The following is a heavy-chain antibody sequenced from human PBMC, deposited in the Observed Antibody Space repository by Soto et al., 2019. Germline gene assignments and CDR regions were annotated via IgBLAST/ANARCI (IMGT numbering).Heavy chain of an antibody. CDR1: GFTFSSYD. V-gene: IGHV3-13*01. J-gene: IGHJ6*02. D-gene: IGHD6-19*01. Sequence: EVQLVESGGGLVQPGGSLRLSCAASGFTFSSYDMHWVRQATGKGLEWVSAIGTAGDTYYPGSVKGRFTISRENAKNSLYLQMNSLRAGDTAVYYCARVGRGFGSGWYWGMDCWGQGTTVTVSS. CDR2: IGTAGDT. CDR3: ARVGRGFGSGWYWGMDC.